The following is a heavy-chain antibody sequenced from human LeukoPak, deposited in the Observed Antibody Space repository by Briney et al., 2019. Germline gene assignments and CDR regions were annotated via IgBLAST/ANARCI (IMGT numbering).Heavy chain of an antibody. V-gene: IGHV4-34*01. CDR2: INHSGST. D-gene: IGHD6-19*01. CDR3: ARGRGSGWLRNWFDP. CDR1: GGSFSGYY. Sequence: SETLSLTCAVYGGSFSGYYWNWIRQPPGKGLEWIGEINHSGSTNYNPSLKSRVTISVDTSKNQFSLKLSSVTAADTAVYYCARGRGSGWLRNWFDPWGQGTLVTVSS. J-gene: IGHJ5*02.